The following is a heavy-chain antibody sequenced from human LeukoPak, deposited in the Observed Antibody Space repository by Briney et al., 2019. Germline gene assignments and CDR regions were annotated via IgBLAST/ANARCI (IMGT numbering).Heavy chain of an antibody. CDR2: INHSGST. J-gene: IGHJ4*02. V-gene: IGHV4-34*01. D-gene: IGHD6-19*01. Sequence: PSKTLSLTCAVYGGSFSGYYWSWIRQPPGKGLEWIGEINHSGSTNYNPSLKSRVTMSVDTSKNQFSLKLSSVAAADTAVYYCAIAVAGTLLFDYWGQGTLVTVSS. CDR1: GGSFSGYY. CDR3: AIAVAGTLLFDY.